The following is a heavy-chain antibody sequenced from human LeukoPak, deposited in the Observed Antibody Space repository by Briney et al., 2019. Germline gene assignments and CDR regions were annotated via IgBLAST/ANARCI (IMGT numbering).Heavy chain of an antibody. V-gene: IGHV4/OR15-8*01. CDR2: VYHSGDA. Sequence: SETLSLTCVVSGDSISNNNWWSWVRQSPGKGLEWIGEVYHSGDANYNPSLKSRVTMSVDKSKNQFSLKLSSVTAADTAVYYCAREGGYCSGGSCYDYWGQGTLVTVSS. CDR1: GDSISNNNW. J-gene: IGHJ4*02. CDR3: AREGGYCSGGSCYDY. D-gene: IGHD2-15*01.